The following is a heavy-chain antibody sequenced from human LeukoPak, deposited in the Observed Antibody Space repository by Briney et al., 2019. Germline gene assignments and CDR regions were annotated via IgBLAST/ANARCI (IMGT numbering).Heavy chain of an antibody. J-gene: IGHJ5*02. CDR3: ARGPYDFWSGYPNWFDP. V-gene: IGHV4-34*01. CDR2: INHSGST. Sequence: PSETLSLTCAVYGGSFSGYYWSWIRQPPGKGLEWIGEINHSGSTNYNPSLKSRVTISVDTSKKQFSLKLSSVTAADTAVYYCARGPYDFWSGYPNWFDPWGQGTLVTVSS. D-gene: IGHD3-3*01. CDR1: GGSFSGYY.